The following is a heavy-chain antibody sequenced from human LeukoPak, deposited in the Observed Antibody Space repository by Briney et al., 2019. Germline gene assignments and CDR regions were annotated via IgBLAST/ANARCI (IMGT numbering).Heavy chain of an antibody. Sequence: GGSLRLSCAASGFTFSSSAMSWVRQAPGKGLEWVSNVSGSGRGENTYYADSVKGRFTISRDNSKNTLYLQMNSLRTEDTAVYYCSGIAVAGIYWGQGTLVTVSS. V-gene: IGHV3-23*01. J-gene: IGHJ4*02. CDR2: VSGSGRGENT. D-gene: IGHD6-19*01. CDR1: GFTFSSSA. CDR3: SGIAVAGIY.